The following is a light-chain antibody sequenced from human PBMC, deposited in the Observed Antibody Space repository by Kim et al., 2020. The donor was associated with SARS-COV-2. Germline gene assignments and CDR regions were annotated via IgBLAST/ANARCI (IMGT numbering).Light chain of an antibody. CDR3: QAWDNNNGV. CDR2: NDS. J-gene: IGLJ3*02. V-gene: IGLV3-1*01. Sequence: SGSPGQTASITCSGDRLGDKYASWYQQKPGQSPVLVIYNDSRRPSGIPERFSGSNSGNTATLTISGTQAIVEADYYCQAWDNNNGVFGGGTQLTVL. CDR1: RLGDKY.